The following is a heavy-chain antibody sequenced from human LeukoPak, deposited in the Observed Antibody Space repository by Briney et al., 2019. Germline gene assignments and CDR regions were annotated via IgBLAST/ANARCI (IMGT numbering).Heavy chain of an antibody. V-gene: IGHV3-23*01. D-gene: IGHD6-13*01. CDR2: ISGSGGST. Sequence: PGGSLRLSCAASGFTFSSYAMSWVRQAPGKGLEWVSAISGSGGSTYYADSVKGRFTISRDNSKNTLYLQMNSLRAEDTAVYYCAKIDSSSSWYGRLDYWGQGTLATVSS. J-gene: IGHJ4*02. CDR3: AKIDSSSSWYGRLDY. CDR1: GFTFSSYA.